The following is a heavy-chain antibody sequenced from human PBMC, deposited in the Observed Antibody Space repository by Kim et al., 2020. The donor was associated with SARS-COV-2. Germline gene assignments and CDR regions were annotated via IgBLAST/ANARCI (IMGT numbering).Heavy chain of an antibody. CDR2: IYTGGTT. CDR3: AREAPYSSAWEPIDD. Sequence: GGSLRLSCAASGLTVSSNYMSWVRQAPGKGLEWVSVIYTGGTTSYADSVKGRFTISRDNSKNTLYLHMNSLRAEDTAVYYCAREAPYSSAWEPIDDWGQGTLDPVSS. D-gene: IGHD6-25*01. CDR1: GLTVSSNY. J-gene: IGHJ4*02. V-gene: IGHV3-53*01.